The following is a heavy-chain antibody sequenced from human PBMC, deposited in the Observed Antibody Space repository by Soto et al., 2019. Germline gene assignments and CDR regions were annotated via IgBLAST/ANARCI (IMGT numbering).Heavy chain of an antibody. Sequence: ASVKVSCKASGYLFTAFSMHWVRQAPGQGLEWMGVVNPSGGSTNYAQKFQGRITRTRDTSTSTDYMDQSSLTSEDTAVHYGSREENCSDGLCGSNYFHRGGQGTLVTVS. J-gene: IGHJ1*01. CDR2: VNPSGGST. CDR3: SREENCSDGLCGSNYFHR. D-gene: IGHD5-18*01. V-gene: IGHV1-46*01. CDR1: GYLFTAFS.